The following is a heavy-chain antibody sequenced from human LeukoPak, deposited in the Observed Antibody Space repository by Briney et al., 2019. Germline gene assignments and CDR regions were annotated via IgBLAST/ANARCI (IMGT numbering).Heavy chain of an antibody. D-gene: IGHD2-8*01. J-gene: IGHJ3*02. CDR2: ISSSSSYI. Sequence: KRGGSLSLPCTASGFTFSSYSVNWVRQAPGKGLEWVSSISSSSSYIYYADSVKGRFTISRDNAKNSLYLQMNSLRAEDTAVYYCARRDIVLMGCATHAFDIWGQGTMVTVSS. V-gene: IGHV3-21*01. CDR3: ARRDIVLMGCATHAFDI. CDR1: GFTFSSYS.